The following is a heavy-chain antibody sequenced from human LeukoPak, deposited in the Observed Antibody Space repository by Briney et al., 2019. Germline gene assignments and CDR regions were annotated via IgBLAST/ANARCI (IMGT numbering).Heavy chain of an antibody. V-gene: IGHV3-23*01. Sequence: GGSLRLSCAASGFTFSTYAITWVRQGPGKGLEWVSAIRPDGDRTYYANSVRGRFTISRYNSKDTVYLQINGLRVDDTAVYYCATEQSGTRGWYTVDYWGQGTLVTVSS. CDR3: ATEQSGTRGWYTVDY. J-gene: IGHJ4*02. D-gene: IGHD6-19*01. CDR1: GFTFSTYA. CDR2: IRPDGDRT.